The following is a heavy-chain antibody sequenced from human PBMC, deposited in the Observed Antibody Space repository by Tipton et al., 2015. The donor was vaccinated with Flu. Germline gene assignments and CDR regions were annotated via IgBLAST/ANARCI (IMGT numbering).Heavy chain of an antibody. CDR1: GGSITSYY. V-gene: IGHV4-59*08. D-gene: IGHD1-7*01. J-gene: IGHJ4*02. CDR3: ASFISEYNWNYGEGLDY. Sequence: TLSLTCTVSGGSITSYYWSWIRQPPGRGLEWIGYVYYSGSTNYNPSLKSRATISVDTSKNQFSLKLSSATAADTAVYYCASFISEYNWNYGEGLDYWGQGTLVTVSS. CDR2: VYYSGST.